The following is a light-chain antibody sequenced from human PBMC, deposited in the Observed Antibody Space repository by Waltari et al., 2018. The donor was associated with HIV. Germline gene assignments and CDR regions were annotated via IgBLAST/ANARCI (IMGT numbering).Light chain of an antibody. CDR3: SSYTSNSRV. CDR1: SSDVGGYNY. Sequence: QSALTQPASVSGSRGQSITISCTGTSSDVGGYNYVSWYQQHPCKAPKLMIYDVTNRPSWVSNRFSGSKSGNTASLTISGLQAEDEADYYCSSYTSNSRVFGTGTKVTVL. V-gene: IGLV2-14*03. CDR2: DVT. J-gene: IGLJ1*01.